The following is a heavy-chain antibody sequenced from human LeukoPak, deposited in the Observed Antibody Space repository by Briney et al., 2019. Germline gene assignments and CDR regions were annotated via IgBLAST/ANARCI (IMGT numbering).Heavy chain of an antibody. V-gene: IGHV1-2*02. CDR1: GYTFTGYY. CDR2: INPNSGGT. D-gene: IGHD1-7*01. J-gene: IGHJ6*03. CDR3: ARANWNYNDYYYYYMDV. Sequence: ASVKVSCKASGYTFTGYYMHWVRQAPGQRREWMGWINPNSGGTNYAQKFQGRVTMTRDTSISTAYMELSRLRSDDTAVYYCARANWNYNDYYYYYMDVWGKGTTVTVSS.